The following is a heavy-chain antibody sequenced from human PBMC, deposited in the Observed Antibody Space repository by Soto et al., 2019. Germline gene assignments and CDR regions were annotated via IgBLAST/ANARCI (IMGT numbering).Heavy chain of an antibody. CDR2: IIPIFGTA. V-gene: IGHV1-69*06. J-gene: IGHJ5*02. Sequence: ASVKVSCKAFGGTFSSYAISWVRQAPGQGLEWMGGIIPIFGTANYAQKFQGRVTITADKSTSTAYMELSSLRSEDTAVYYCARRAWGYDNWFDPWGQGTRVTVSS. CDR3: ARRAWGYDNWFDP. CDR1: GGTFSSYA. D-gene: IGHD5-12*01.